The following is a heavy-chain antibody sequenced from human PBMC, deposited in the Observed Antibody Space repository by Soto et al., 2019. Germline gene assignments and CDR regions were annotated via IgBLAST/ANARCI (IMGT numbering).Heavy chain of an antibody. V-gene: IGHV3-49*04. CDR3: TRGYGSGSYYFDY. Sequence: GGSLRLSCTASGFTFGDYAMSWVRQAPGKGLEWVGFIRSKAYGGTTEYAASVKGRFTISRDDSKSIAYLQMNSLKTKDTAVYYCTRGYGSGSYYFDYWGQGTLVTVSS. CDR2: IRSKAYGGTT. J-gene: IGHJ4*02. CDR1: GFTFGDYA. D-gene: IGHD3-10*01.